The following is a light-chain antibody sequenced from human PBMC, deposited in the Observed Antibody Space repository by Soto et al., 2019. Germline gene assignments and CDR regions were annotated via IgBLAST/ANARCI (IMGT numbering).Light chain of an antibody. V-gene: IGKV3-15*01. CDR2: GAS. Sequence: EIVMTQSPATLSVSPGERATLSCTASQSVSGSYLAWYQHKPGQAPRLLISGASTRATGIPARFSGSGSRTEFSLTINSLQSEDFAVYSCQQYNDWPPTFGGGTKVEIK. CDR1: QSVSGSY. J-gene: IGKJ4*01. CDR3: QQYNDWPPT.